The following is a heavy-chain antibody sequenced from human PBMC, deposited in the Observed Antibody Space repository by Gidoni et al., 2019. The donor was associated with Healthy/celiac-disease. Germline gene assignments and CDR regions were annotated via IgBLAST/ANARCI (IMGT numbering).Heavy chain of an antibody. CDR1: GFTFDDYT. Sequence: EVQLVESGGVVVQPGGSLRLSCAASGFTFDDYTMHWVRQAPGKGLECVSLISWDGGSTYYADSVKGRFTISRDNSKNSLYLQMNSLRTEDTALYYCATRDPDDAFDIWGQGTMVTVSS. CDR2: ISWDGGST. D-gene: IGHD2-21*01. V-gene: IGHV3-43*01. CDR3: ATRDPDDAFDI. J-gene: IGHJ3*02.